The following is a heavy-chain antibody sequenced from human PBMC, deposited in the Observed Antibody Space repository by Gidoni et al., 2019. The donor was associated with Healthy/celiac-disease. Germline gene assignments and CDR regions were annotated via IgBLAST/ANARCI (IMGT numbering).Heavy chain of an antibody. D-gene: IGHD1-7*01. CDR2: ISAYNGNT. CDR3: ARCGAGTWRVIYYYYGMDV. V-gene: IGHV1-18*04. CDR1: GYTFTRYG. J-gene: IGHJ6*02. Sequence: QVQLVQSGAEVKKPGPSVMVSCKASGYTFTRYGTRWVRQATGQGLEWMGWISAYNGNTNYAQKLQGRVTMTTDTSTSIAYMELRSLRSDDTAVYYCARCGAGTWRVIYYYYGMDVWGQGTTVTVSS.